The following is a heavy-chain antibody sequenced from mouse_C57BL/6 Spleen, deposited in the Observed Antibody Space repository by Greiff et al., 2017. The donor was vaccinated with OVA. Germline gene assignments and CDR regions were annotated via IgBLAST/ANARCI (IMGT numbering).Heavy chain of an antibody. V-gene: IGHV1-55*01. CDR2: IYPGSGST. J-gene: IGHJ3*01. CDR3: AHYGSSRAWFAY. D-gene: IGHD1-1*01. CDR1: GYTFTSYW. Sequence: VQLQQPGAELVKPGASVKMSCKASGYTFTSYWITWVKQRPGQGLEWIGDIYPGSGSTNYNEKFKSKATLTVDTSSSTAYMQLSSLTSEDSAVYYCAHYGSSRAWFAYWGQGTLVTVSA.